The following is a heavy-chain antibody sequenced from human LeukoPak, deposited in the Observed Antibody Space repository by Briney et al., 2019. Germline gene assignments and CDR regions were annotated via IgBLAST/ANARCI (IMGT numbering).Heavy chain of an antibody. CDR3: ARDLNRGGAVYP. CDR1: GGSISSGSYY. Sequence: SETLSLTCTVSGGSISSGSYYWSWIRQPAGKGLEWIGRIYTSGSTNYNPSLKSRVTISVDTSKNQFSLKLSSVTAADTAVYYCARDLNRGGAVYPWGQGTLVTVSS. V-gene: IGHV4-61*02. D-gene: IGHD3-16*01. CDR2: IYTSGST. J-gene: IGHJ5*02.